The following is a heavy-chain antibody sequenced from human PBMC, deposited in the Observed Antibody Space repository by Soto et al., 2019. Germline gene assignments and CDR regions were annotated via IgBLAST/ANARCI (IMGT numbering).Heavy chain of an antibody. CDR1: GYTFTNYW. J-gene: IGHJ6*02. V-gene: IGHV5-51*01. CDR3: AASIFYYGMDV. Sequence: GESLKISCKGSGYTFTNYWIGWVRQMPGKGLEWMGIIYPGDSDTKYNPSFLGQVTISADKSITTTYLQWSSLKASDTAIYYCAASIFYYGMDVWGQGTTVTVSS. CDR2: IYPGDSDT.